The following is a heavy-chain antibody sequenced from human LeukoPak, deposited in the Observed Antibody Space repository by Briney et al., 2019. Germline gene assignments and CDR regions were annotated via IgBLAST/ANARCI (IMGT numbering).Heavy chain of an antibody. Sequence: SETLSLTCTVSGASISSYYWSWIRQPPGKGLDWIGYIYYIGSTNYNPSLKSRVTTSVDTSKNQFSLKLSSVTAADTAVYYCDRVSTGSGGLGYYYYMDVWGKGTTVTISS. CDR2: IYYIGST. CDR1: GASISSYY. V-gene: IGHV4-59*12. D-gene: IGHD3-10*01. CDR3: DRVSTGSGGLGYYYYMDV. J-gene: IGHJ6*03.